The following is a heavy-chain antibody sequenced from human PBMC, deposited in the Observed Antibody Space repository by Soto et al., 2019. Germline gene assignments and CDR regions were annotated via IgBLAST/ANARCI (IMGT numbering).Heavy chain of an antibody. CDR1: GFTFSSNG. CDR2: ISYDGSNK. V-gene: IGHV3-30*18. D-gene: IGHD4-17*01. Sequence: QVQLVESGGGVVQPGRSLRLSCAASGFTFSSNGMHWVRQAPGKGLEWVAVISYDGSNKYYADSVKGRFTISRDNSKITLYLQMNSLRAEDTAVYYCAKESPPSATVTRGGSVFDYWGQGTLVTVSS. J-gene: IGHJ4*02. CDR3: AKESPPSATVTRGGSVFDY.